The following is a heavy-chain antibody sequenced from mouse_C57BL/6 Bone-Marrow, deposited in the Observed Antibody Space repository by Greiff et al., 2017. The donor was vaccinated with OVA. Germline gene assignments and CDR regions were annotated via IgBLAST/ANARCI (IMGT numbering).Heavy chain of an antibody. Sequence: EVQLVESGGGLVKPGGSLKLSCAASGFTFSSYAMSWVRQTPEKRLEWVATISDGGSYTYYPDNVKGRFTISRDNAKNNLYLQMSHLKSEDTAMYYCARDPAREYYAMDYWGQGTSVTLSS. V-gene: IGHV5-4*01. CDR1: GFTFSSYA. J-gene: IGHJ4*01. CDR2: ISDGGSYT. CDR3: ARDPAREYYAMDY.